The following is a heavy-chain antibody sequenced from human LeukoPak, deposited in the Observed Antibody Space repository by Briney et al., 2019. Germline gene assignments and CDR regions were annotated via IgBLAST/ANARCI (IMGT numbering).Heavy chain of an antibody. CDR3: ARDPGRYDFWSGYPPLDY. V-gene: IGHV1-18*01. CDR1: GYTFTSYG. D-gene: IGHD3-3*01. CDR2: ISAYNGNT. Sequence: GASVKVSCKASGYTFTSYGISWVRQAPGQGLEWMGWISAYNGNTNYAQKLRGRVTMTTDTSTSTAYMELRSLRSDDTAVYYCARDPGRYDFWSGYPPLDYWGQGTLVTVSS. J-gene: IGHJ4*02.